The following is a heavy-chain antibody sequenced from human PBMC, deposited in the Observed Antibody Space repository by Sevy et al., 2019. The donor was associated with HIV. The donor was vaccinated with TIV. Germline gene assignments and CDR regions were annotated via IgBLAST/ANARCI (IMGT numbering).Heavy chain of an antibody. CDR2: VTSDGTT. J-gene: IGHJ4*02. D-gene: IGHD3-16*01. V-gene: IGHV3-23*01. CDR1: GLTLTTTG. Sequence: GGSLRLSCAASGLTLTTTGMSWVRQAPGKGLEWVAGVTSDGTTYYADSVRDRFTVSRDNSKNKLDLQLNSLRADDTAVFYCAGGDTTMITDLDYWGQGTLVTVSS. CDR3: AGGDTTMITDLDY.